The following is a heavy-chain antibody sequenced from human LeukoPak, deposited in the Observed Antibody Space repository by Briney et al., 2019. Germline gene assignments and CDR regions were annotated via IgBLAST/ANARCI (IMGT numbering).Heavy chain of an antibody. CDR3: ARDRWYAFDL. CDR1: GYTFTING. J-gene: IGHJ4*02. CDR2: VSANSGNT. V-gene: IGHV1-18*01. D-gene: IGHD6-13*01. Sequence: ASVKVSCKASGYTFTINGISWVRQAPGQGLEWLGWVSANSGNTIYAERFQGRVSMARNTSTCTAYMDLTSLRYDDTAVYYCARDRWYAFDLWGQGTLLTVSS.